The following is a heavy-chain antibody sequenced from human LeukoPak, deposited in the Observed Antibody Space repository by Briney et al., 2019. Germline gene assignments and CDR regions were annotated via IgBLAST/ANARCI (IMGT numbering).Heavy chain of an antibody. CDR2: IKQGGREK. V-gene: IGHV3-7*01. CDR1: GFTFSSYW. J-gene: IGHJ4*02. CDR3: ARVLLLWFGELFIEGFDY. Sequence: PGGSLRLSCAASGFTFSSYWMSWVRQAPGKGLEWVANIKQGGREKYYVDSVKGRFTIPRDNAKNSLYLQMNSLRAEDTAVYYCARVLLLWFGELFIEGFDYWGQGTLVTVSS. D-gene: IGHD3-10*01.